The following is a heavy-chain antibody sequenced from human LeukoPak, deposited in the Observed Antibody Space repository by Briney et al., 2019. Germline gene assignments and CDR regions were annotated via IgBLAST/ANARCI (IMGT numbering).Heavy chain of an antibody. Sequence: PSETLSLTCTVSGGSISSSSYYWGWIRQPPGKGLEWIGSIYHSGSTYYNPSLKSLVTISVNTSKSQFSLKLTSVTAADTAVYYCAKNPTEVTRGVSDLWGQGPLVIVSS. J-gene: IGHJ5*02. CDR3: AKNPTEVTRGVSDL. CDR1: GGSISSSSYY. D-gene: IGHD2-21*02. CDR2: IYHSGST. V-gene: IGHV4-39*01.